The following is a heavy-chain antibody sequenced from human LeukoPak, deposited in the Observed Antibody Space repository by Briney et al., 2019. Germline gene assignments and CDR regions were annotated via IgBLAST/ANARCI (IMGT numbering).Heavy chain of an antibody. D-gene: IGHD3-3*01. J-gene: IGHJ4*02. CDR2: ISYDGSNK. CDR3: AKDPSPTVTTNF. V-gene: IGHV3-30*04. Sequence: GGSLRLSCAASGFTFSSYAMHWVRQAPGKGLEWVAVISYDGSNKYYADSVKGRFTISRDNSKNTLYLQMTSLRAEDTAVYYCAKDPSPTVTTNFWGQGTLVTVSS. CDR1: GFTFSSYA.